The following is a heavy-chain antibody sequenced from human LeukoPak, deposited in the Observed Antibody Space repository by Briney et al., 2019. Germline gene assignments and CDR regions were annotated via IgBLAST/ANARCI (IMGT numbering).Heavy chain of an antibody. CDR1: GFTFSSYA. Sequence: GGSLRLSCAASGFTFSSYAMSGVRQAPGKGLEWVSAISGSGGSTYYADSVKGRFTISRDNSKNTLYLQMNSLRAEDTAVYYCAFTQWLVFYFQHWGQGTLVTVSS. CDR2: ISGSGGST. CDR3: AFTQWLVFYFQH. D-gene: IGHD6-19*01. V-gene: IGHV3-23*01. J-gene: IGHJ1*01.